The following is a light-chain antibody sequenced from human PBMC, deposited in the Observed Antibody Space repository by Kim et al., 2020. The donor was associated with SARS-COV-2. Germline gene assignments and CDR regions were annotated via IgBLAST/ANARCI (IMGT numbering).Light chain of an antibody. Sequence: VKLTCTLSRGHSSYAIAWHQQQPEKGPRYLMKLNSDGSHSKGDGIPDRFSGSSSGAERYLTISSLQSEDEADYYCQTWGTGIHWVFGGGTQLTVL. J-gene: IGLJ3*02. CDR2: LNSDGSH. CDR1: RGHSSYA. CDR3: QTWGTGIHWV. V-gene: IGLV4-69*01.